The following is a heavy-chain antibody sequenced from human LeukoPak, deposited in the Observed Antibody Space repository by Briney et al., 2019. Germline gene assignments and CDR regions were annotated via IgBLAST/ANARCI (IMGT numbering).Heavy chain of an antibody. CDR1: GHTFSSYW. V-gene: IGHV3-7*01. D-gene: IGHD4-17*01. J-gene: IGHJ4*02. Sequence: GGSLRLCCAASGHTFSSYWMSWVRQAPGKGLEWVTNIKQDGSEKYYVDSVKGRFTISRDNAKNSLYLQMNSLRAEDTAVYYCAREQGYGDYAFDYWGQGTLVTVSS. CDR3: AREQGYGDYAFDY. CDR2: IKQDGSEK.